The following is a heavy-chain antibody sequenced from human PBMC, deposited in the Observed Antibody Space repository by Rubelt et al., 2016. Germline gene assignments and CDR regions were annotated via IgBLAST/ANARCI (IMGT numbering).Heavy chain of an antibody. J-gene: IGHJ6*03. Sequence: AMHWVRQAPGKGLEWVAVISYDGSNKYYADSVKGRFTISRDNAKNSLYLQMNSLRAEDTAVYYCARDPPLEYSSSYYYYYMDVWGKGTTVTVSS. D-gene: IGHD6-6*01. V-gene: IGHV3-30*04. CDR1: A. CDR2: ISYDGSNK. CDR3: ARDPPLEYSSSYYYYYMDV.